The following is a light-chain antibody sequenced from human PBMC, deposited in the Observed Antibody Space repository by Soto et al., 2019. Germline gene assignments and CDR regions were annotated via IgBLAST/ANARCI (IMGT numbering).Light chain of an antibody. CDR1: QSVTSSY. V-gene: IGKV3-20*01. Sequence: EIVLTQSPGTLSLSPGERAALSCRASQSVTSSYLAWYQQKPGQAPRLLIYGASSRATGFPDRFSGSGSGTDFTLTISRLEPEDFAVYYCHQYGSSSWTFGQGTKVDIK. J-gene: IGKJ1*01. CDR2: GAS. CDR3: HQYGSSSWT.